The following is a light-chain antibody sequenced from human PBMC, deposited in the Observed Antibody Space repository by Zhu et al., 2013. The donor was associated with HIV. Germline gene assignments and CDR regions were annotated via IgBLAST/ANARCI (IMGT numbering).Light chain of an antibody. CDR2: AAS. Sequence: AIQLTQSPSSVPASTGDRVTISCRASQSISTYVAWYQQKPGKAPKLLIYAASTLQSGVPSRFSGSGSGTYFTLTINSLQPEDFATYYCQQANSFPGTFGPGTKVEIK. CDR1: QSISTY. V-gene: IGKV1-8*01. CDR3: QQANSFPGT. J-gene: IGKJ3*01.